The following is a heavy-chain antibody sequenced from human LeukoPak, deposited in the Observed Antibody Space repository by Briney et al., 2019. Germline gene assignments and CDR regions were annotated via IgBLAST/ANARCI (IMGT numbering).Heavy chain of an antibody. CDR2: IYYSGNT. J-gene: IGHJ4*02. D-gene: IGHD2-15*01. Sequence: SETLSLTCTVSGGSISSSTYYWGWIRQPPGKGLEWIGSIYYSGNTYYNPSLKHRVTISVHTSKHQFSLKPPSVPAADPPVYHCASYISTPGRRNLDCWGQGTLVIVSS. CDR3: ASYISTPGRRNLDC. V-gene: IGHV4-39*01. CDR1: GGSISSSTYY.